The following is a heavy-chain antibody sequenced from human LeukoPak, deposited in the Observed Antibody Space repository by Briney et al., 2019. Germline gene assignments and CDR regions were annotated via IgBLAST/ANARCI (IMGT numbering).Heavy chain of an antibody. CDR1: GFTFSSYS. J-gene: IGHJ4*02. V-gene: IGHV3-48*01. CDR2: ISSSSSTI. D-gene: IGHD6-19*01. CDR3: ARDQDYHPGYSSGWCY. Sequence: GGSLRLSCAASGFTFSSYSMNWVRQAPGKGLEWVSYISSSSSTIYYADSVKGRFTISRDNAKNSLYLQMNSLRAEDTAVYYCARDQDYHPGYSSGWCYWGQGTLVTVSS.